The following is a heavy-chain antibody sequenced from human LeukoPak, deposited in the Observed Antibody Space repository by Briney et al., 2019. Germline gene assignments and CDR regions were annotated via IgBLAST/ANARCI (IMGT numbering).Heavy chain of an antibody. J-gene: IGHJ6*03. Sequence: PAESLSLSCTASGGTISSHYWSWIRQPPGKGLEWIGYIYYSGSTNYNPSLKSRVTISVDPSKNQFSLKLSSVTAADTAVYYCARDLKARRGTYYYYYYMDVWGKGTTVSVSS. CDR3: ARDLKARRGTYYYYYYMDV. CDR1: GGTISSHY. D-gene: IGHD6-6*01. CDR2: IYYSGST. V-gene: IGHV4-59*11.